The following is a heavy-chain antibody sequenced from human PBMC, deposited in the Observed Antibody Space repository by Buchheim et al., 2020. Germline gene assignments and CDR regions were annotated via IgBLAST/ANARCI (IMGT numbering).Heavy chain of an antibody. CDR2: ISYDGSNK. V-gene: IGHV3-30*18. D-gene: IGHD2-2*01. CDR3: AKGDIVVVPAAIDY. Sequence: QVQLVESGGGVVQPGRSLRLSCAASGFTFSTYGMHWVRQAPGKGLEWVAVISYDGSNKYYADSVKGRFTISRDNSKNTPYLQMNSLRAEDTAVYYCAKGDIVVVPAAIDYWGQGTL. J-gene: IGHJ4*02. CDR1: GFTFSTYG.